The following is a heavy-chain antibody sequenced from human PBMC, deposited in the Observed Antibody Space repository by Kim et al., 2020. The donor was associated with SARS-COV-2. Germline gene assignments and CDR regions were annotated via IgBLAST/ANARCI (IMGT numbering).Heavy chain of an antibody. Sequence: SETLSLTCTVSGGSISSYSWSWIRQPPGKGLEWIGHTYYSGSTNYNPSLKSRVTISVDTSKNQFSLKLTSVTAADTAVYYCARDRIGYCSGTSCSLHFDYWGQGTLVTVSS. V-gene: IGHV4-59*01. CDR2: TYYSGST. CDR1: GGSISSYS. J-gene: IGHJ4*02. CDR3: ARDRIGYCSGTSCSLHFDY. D-gene: IGHD2-2*01.